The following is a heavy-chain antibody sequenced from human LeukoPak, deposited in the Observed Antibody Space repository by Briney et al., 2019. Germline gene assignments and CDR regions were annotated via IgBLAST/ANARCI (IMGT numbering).Heavy chain of an antibody. J-gene: IGHJ4*02. D-gene: IGHD2-15*01. Sequence: GASVKVSCKASGYTFTSYGISWVRQAPGQGLEWMGWISAYNGNTNYAQKLQGRVTMTTDTSTSTAYMELRSLRSDDTAVYYCARGDCSGGSCYPYYFDYWGQGTLVTVSS. CDR2: ISAYNGNT. CDR1: GYTFTSYG. V-gene: IGHV1-18*01. CDR3: ARGDCSGGSCYPYYFDY.